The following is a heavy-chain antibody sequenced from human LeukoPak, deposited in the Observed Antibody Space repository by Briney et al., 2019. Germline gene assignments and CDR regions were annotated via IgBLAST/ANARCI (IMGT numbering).Heavy chain of an antibody. CDR2: ISGSGGST. Sequence: SGGSLRLSCAASGFTVSSNCMTWVRQAPGKGLEWVSAISGSGGSTYYADSVKGRFTISRDNSKNTLYLQMNSLRAEDTAVYYCAKGASITMIVVVTINDYWGQGTLVTVSS. J-gene: IGHJ4*02. CDR3: AKGASITMIVVVTINDY. CDR1: GFTVSSNC. V-gene: IGHV3-23*01. D-gene: IGHD3-22*01.